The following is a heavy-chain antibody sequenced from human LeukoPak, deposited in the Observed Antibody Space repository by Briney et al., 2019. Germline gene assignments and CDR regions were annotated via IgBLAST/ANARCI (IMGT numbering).Heavy chain of an antibody. CDR2: INTNTGNP. Sequence: ASVKVSCKASGYTFTSYAMNWVRQAPGQGLEWMGWINTNTGNPTYAQGFTGRFVFSLDTSVSTAYLQISSLKAEDTAVYYCARDIVVPAAISSYGMDVWGQGPTVTVSS. CDR1: GYTFTSYA. D-gene: IGHD2-2*01. V-gene: IGHV7-4-1*02. J-gene: IGHJ6*02. CDR3: ARDIVVPAAISSYGMDV.